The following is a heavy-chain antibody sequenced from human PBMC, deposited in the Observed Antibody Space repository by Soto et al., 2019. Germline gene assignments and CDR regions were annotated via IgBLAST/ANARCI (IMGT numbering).Heavy chain of an antibody. CDR1: GFTFSNAW. CDR3: TTVLLWFGEHNTRGYYYYMDV. V-gene: IGHV3-15*01. CDR2: IKSKTDGGTT. J-gene: IGHJ6*03. Sequence: EVQLVESGGGLVKPGGSLRLSCAASGFTFSNAWMSWVRQAPGKGLEWVGRIKSKTDGGTTDYAAPVKGRFTISRDDSKNTLYLQMNSLKNEDTAVYYCTTVLLWFGEHNTRGYYYYMDVWGKGTTVTVSS. D-gene: IGHD3-10*01.